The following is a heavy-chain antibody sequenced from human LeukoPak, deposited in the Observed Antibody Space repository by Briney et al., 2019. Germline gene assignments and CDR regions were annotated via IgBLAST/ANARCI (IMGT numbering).Heavy chain of an antibody. Sequence: SETLSLTCTVSGGSISSGRYYWSWIRQPAGKGLEWIGRIYTSGSTNYNPSLKSRVTISVDTSKNQFSLKLSSVTAADTAVYYCARDPALEYCSSTSCYPYYYYGMDVWGQGTTVTVSS. J-gene: IGHJ6*02. D-gene: IGHD2-2*01. CDR1: GGSISSGRYY. CDR2: IYTSGST. V-gene: IGHV4-61*02. CDR3: ARDPALEYCSSTSCYPYYYYGMDV.